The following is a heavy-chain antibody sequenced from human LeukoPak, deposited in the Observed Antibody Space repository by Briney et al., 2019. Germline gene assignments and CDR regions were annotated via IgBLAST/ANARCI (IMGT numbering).Heavy chain of an antibody. Sequence: PGGSLRLSCAVSGFTFSHYAMSWVRQAPGTGLEWVGSLTDSGDATYYADSVKGRLTISRDNSNSTLYLHISGLRDEDTAVYYCAGGQMFTSGGFDNWGQGTLVTVSS. D-gene: IGHD6-19*01. V-gene: IGHV3-23*01. CDR3: AGGQMFTSGGFDN. J-gene: IGHJ4*02. CDR2: LTDSGDAT. CDR1: GFTFSHYA.